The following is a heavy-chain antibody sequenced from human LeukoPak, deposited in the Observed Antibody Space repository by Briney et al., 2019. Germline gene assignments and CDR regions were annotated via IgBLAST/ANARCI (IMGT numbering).Heavy chain of an antibody. D-gene: IGHD5-18*01. J-gene: IGHJ4*02. CDR3: AGGWGEYSYVHDY. V-gene: IGHV3-33*01. CDR1: GFIFRDFG. Sequence: PGGSLRLSCAASGFIFRDFGMHWVRQAPGMGPEWLAIIWYDGGNKYYADSVKDRFTISRDNSRNTLYLQMDTLRAEDTAVYYCAGGWGEYSYVHDYWGQGTLVTVSS. CDR2: IWYDGGNK.